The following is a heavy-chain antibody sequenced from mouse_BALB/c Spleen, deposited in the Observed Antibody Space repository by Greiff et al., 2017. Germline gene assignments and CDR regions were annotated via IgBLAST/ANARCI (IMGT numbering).Heavy chain of an antibody. D-gene: IGHD1-1*01. CDR3: ASITTGY. V-gene: IGHV5-9-4*01. CDR2: ISSGGSYT. J-gene: IGHJ4*01. Sequence: EVKLVESGGGLVKPGGSLKLSCAASGFTFSSYAMSWVRQSPEKRLEWVAEISSGGSYTYYPDTVTGRFTISRDNAKNTLYLEMSSLRSEDTAMYYCASITTGYWGQGTSVTVSS. CDR1: GFTFSSYA.